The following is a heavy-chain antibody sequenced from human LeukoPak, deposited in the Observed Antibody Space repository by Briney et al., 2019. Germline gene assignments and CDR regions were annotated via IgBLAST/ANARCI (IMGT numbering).Heavy chain of an antibody. CDR3: AGGGYDFWGGYPSRYFDY. CDR2: IIPIFGTA. J-gene: IGHJ4*02. Sequence: GASVKVSCKASGGTFSTYGTSWVRQAPGQGLEWMGGIIPIFGTASYAQKFQGRVTITADESTSTAYMELSSLRSEDTAVYYCAGGGYDFWGGYPSRYFDYWGQGTLVTVSS. D-gene: IGHD3-3*01. CDR1: GGTFSTYG. V-gene: IGHV1-69*01.